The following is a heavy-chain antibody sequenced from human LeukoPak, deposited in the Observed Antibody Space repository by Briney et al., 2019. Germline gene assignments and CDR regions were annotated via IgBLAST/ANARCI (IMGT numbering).Heavy chain of an antibody. CDR3: AKDRAVDTAMVGFDY. Sequence: GGSLRLSCAASGFTFSSYAMSWVRQAPGKGLEWVSAISGSGGRTNYADSVKGRSTISRDNSKNTLYLQMNSLRAEDTAVYYCAKDRAVDTAMVGFDYWGQGTLVTVSS. V-gene: IGHV3-23*01. CDR2: ISGSGGRT. CDR1: GFTFSSYA. D-gene: IGHD5-18*01. J-gene: IGHJ4*02.